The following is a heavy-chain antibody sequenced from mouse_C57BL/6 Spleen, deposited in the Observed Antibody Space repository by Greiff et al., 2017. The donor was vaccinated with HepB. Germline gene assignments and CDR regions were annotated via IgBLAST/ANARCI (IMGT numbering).Heavy chain of an antibody. V-gene: IGHV14-1*01. Sequence: VQLQQSGAELVRPGASVTLSCTASGFNIKDYYMHWVKQRPEQGLEWIGRIDPEDGDTEYAPKFQGKATMTADTYSNTAYLQLSSLTSEDTAVYYCTTVTTVVARDYAMDYWGQGTSVTVSS. J-gene: IGHJ4*01. CDR2: IDPEDGDT. CDR3: TTVTTVVARDYAMDY. CDR1: GFNIKDYY. D-gene: IGHD1-1*01.